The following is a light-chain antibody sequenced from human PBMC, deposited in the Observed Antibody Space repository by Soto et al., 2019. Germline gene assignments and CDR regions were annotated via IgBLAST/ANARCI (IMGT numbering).Light chain of an antibody. CDR3: QQRSYLFP. CDR2: DAS. J-gene: IGKJ4*01. CDR1: QSVGSS. Sequence: EIVLTQSPATLSFSPGERATLSCRASQSVGSSLAWYQQKPGQAPMLLIYDASNRATDSPARFGGSGSGTDFTLTIRSLEPEDYAGYYCQQRSYLFPSGGGTKLELK. V-gene: IGKV3-11*01.